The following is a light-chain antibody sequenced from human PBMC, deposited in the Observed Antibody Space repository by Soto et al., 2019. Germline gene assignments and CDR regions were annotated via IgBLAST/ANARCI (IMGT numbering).Light chain of an antibody. CDR1: STDIGHYDY. CDR3: CSLTTSHTYV. V-gene: IGLV2-14*03. J-gene: IGLJ1*01. Sequence: QSALTQPASVSGAPGQTVTISCTGNSTDIGHYDYVSWYQQHPGKAPQLMIYHVTYRPSGVSNRYSGSKSGNSASPTISGLQADDEADYYCCSLTTSHTYVFGSGTKVTVL. CDR2: HVT.